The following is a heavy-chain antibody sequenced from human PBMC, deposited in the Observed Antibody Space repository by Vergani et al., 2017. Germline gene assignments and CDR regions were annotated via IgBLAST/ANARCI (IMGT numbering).Heavy chain of an antibody. Sequence: QVQLQQWGAGLLKPSETLSLTCAVYGGSFSGYYWSWIRQPPGKGLEWIGEINHSGSTNYNPSLKSRVTISVDTSKNQFSLTLSSVTAADTAVYYCARVVAARPISHWYFDLWGRGTLVTVSS. J-gene: IGHJ2*01. V-gene: IGHV4-34*01. CDR1: GGSFSGYY. CDR2: INHSGST. D-gene: IGHD6-6*01. CDR3: ARVVAARPISHWYFDL.